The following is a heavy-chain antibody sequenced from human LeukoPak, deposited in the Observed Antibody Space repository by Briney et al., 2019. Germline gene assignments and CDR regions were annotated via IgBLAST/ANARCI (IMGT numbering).Heavy chain of an antibody. CDR2: ISGSGAGT. V-gene: IGHV3-23*01. CDR3: AKGYNWNYGD. J-gene: IGHJ4*02. D-gene: IGHD1-7*01. CDR1: GFTFSSYA. Sequence: GTSLRLSCAASGFTFSSYAMSWVRQAPGKGLEWVSAISGSGAGTFYADFLKGRFTISRDNSKNTLYLQMNSLRAEDTAVYYCAKGYNWNYGDWGQGTLVTVSS.